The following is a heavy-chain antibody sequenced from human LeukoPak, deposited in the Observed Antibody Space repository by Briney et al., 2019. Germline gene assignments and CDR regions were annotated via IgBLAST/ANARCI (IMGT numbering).Heavy chain of an antibody. J-gene: IGHJ5*02. CDR3: ARGYSSSWYFNWFDP. Sequence: KSSETLSLTCTVSGGSTNGYYWSWIRQPAGKGLEWIGRIYSTGSTNYNPFLMSRVIMSVDTSKNQFSLKVTSVTAADTAVYYCARGYSSSWYFNWFDPWGQGTLVTVSS. CDR1: GGSTNGYY. D-gene: IGHD6-13*01. V-gene: IGHV4-4*07. CDR2: IYSTGST.